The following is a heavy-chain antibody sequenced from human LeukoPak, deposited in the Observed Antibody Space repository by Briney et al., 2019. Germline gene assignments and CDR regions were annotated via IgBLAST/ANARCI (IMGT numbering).Heavy chain of an antibody. V-gene: IGHV3-53*01. CDR1: GFTVSSNY. Sequence: PGGSLRLSCAASGFTVSSNYMSWVRQAPGKGLEWVSITYSDGSTYNADSVKGRFTISRDNSKNTLHLQMNSLRAEDTAVYYCARGSGSHWGQGTLLTVSS. CDR2: TYSDGST. D-gene: IGHD1-26*01. J-gene: IGHJ4*02. CDR3: ARGSGSH.